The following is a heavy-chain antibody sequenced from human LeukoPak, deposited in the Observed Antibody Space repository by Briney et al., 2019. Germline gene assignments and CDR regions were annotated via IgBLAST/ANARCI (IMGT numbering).Heavy chain of an antibody. CDR1: GGSVGSAGYY. Sequence: PSETLSLTCTVSGGSVGSAGYYWSWIRQPPGGGLEWIGYIYYIRNTNYNPSLKSRVTMSLDPSKNQFSLKLNSVIAADTAVYYCARTQSQSGSYRYYFGYWGQGTLVTVSS. J-gene: IGHJ4*02. CDR2: IYYIRNT. CDR3: ARTQSQSGSYRYYFGY. D-gene: IGHD1-26*01. V-gene: IGHV4-61*08.